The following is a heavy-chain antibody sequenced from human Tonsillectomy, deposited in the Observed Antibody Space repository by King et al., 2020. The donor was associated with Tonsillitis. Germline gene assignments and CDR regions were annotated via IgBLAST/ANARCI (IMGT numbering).Heavy chain of an antibody. V-gene: IGHV3-23*04. Sequence: AQLVQSGGGLVQPGGSLRLSCAASGFSFSSYAMSWVRQAPGKGLEWVSGISASGGRTYYADSVKGRFTISRDNSNNTLYLQMNSLRAEDTAVYYCAKDQYVHTSVGDFDSGGQGTLVTVSS. D-gene: IGHD5-18*01. CDR3: AKDQYVHTSVGDFDS. J-gene: IGHJ4*02. CDR1: GFSFSSYA. CDR2: ISASGGRT.